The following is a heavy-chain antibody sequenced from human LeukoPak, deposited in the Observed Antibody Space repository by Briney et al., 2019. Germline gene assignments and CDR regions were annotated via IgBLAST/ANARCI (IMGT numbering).Heavy chain of an antibody. D-gene: IGHD2-2*01. CDR3: ARDSCGSLSTSCPMDV. CDR1: GYTFTSYG. Sequence: GASVKVSCKASGYTFTSYGISWVRQAPGQGLEWMGWISAYNGNTNYAQKFQGRVTITADESTSTAYMELSSLRSEDTAVYYCARDSCGSLSTSCPMDVWGQGTTVTVSS. V-gene: IGHV1-18*01. CDR2: ISAYNGNT. J-gene: IGHJ6*02.